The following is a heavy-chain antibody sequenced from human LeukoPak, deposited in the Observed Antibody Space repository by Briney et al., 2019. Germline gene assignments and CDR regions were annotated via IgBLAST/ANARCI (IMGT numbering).Heavy chain of an antibody. CDR2: IIPIFGTA. CDR3: ARLNYCDSSGYDDY. V-gene: IGHV1-69*13. J-gene: IGHJ4*02. Sequence: GASVKVSCKASGGTFSSYAISWVRQAPGQGLEWMGGIIPIFGTANYAQKFQGRVTITADESTSTAYMELSSLRSEDTAVYYCARLNYCDSSGYDDYWGQGTLVTVSS. D-gene: IGHD3-22*01. CDR1: GGTFSSYA.